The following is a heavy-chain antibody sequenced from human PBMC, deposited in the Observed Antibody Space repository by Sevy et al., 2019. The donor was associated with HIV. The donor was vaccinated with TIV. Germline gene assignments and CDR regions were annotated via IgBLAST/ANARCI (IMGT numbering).Heavy chain of an antibody. CDR1: GGTFSSYA. CDR2: IIPIFGTA. J-gene: IGHJ4*02. D-gene: IGHD6-13*01. Sequence: ASVKVSCKASGGTFSSYAISWVRQAPGQGLEWMGGIIPIFGTANYAQKFQGRVTITADESTSTAYMELSSLRPEDTAVYYCARAEPGIAAAATGFDYWGQGTLVTVSS. V-gene: IGHV1-69*13. CDR3: ARAEPGIAAAATGFDY.